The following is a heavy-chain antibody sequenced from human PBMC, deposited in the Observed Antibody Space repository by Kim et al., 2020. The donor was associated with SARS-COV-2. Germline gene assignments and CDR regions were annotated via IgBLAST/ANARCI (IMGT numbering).Heavy chain of an antibody. CDR2: IKSKTDGGTT. CDR3: TTLLRYFDWLAVKYYYYGMDV. CDR1: GFTFSNAW. Sequence: GGSRRLSCAASGFTFSNAWMSWVRQAPGKGLEWVGRIKSKTDGGTTDYAAPVKGRFTISRDDSKNTLYLQMNSLKTEDTAVYYCTTLLRYFDWLAVKYYYYGMDVWGQGTTVTVSS. D-gene: IGHD3-9*01. V-gene: IGHV3-15*01. J-gene: IGHJ6*02.